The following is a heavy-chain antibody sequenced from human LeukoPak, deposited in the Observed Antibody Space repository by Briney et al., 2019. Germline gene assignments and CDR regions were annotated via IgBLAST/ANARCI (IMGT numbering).Heavy chain of an antibody. CDR1: GGSISSSSYY. Sequence: SETLSLTCSVSGGSISSSSYYWGWIRHPPGKGLEWIGSVFYSWSTYYNPSLKSRVTMSLDTSKNQFSLKLDSVTAADTAVYYCASGSPFYGMDFWGQGTTVTVSS. CDR3: ASGSPFYGMDF. V-gene: IGHV4-39*07. CDR2: VFYSWST. D-gene: IGHD6-25*01. J-gene: IGHJ6*02.